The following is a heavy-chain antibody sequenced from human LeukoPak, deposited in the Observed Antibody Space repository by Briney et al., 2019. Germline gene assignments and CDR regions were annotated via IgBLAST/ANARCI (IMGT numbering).Heavy chain of an antibody. V-gene: IGHV1-46*01. CDR1: GYTFSSYY. D-gene: IGHD1-26*01. CDR2: INPSGGST. Sequence: ASVKVSCKASGYTFSSYYMHWVRQAPGQELEWMGIINPSGGSTSYAQKFQGRVTMTRDMSTSTVYMELSSLRSEDTAVYYCARLPVGAIYFDDYWGQGTLVTVSS. J-gene: IGHJ4*02. CDR3: ARLPVGAIYFDDY.